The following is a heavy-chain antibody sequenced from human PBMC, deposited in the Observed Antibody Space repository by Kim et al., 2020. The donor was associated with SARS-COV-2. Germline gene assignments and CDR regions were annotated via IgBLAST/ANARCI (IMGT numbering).Heavy chain of an antibody. V-gene: IGHV3-23*01. J-gene: IGHJ4*02. CDR2: VSGSGGST. CDR3: AKGESKNWSVFDC. CDR1: GFTFSSYA. D-gene: IGHD1-1*01. Sequence: GGSLRLSCAASGFTFSSYAMSWVRQAPGKGLEWVSPVSGSGGSTYHADSVKGRFAISRDNSKKTLYLQMNSLRAEDTALYYCAKGESKNWSVFDCWGKG.